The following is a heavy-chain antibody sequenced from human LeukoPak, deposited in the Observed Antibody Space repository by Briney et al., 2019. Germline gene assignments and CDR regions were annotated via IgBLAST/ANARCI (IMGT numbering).Heavy chain of an antibody. D-gene: IGHD3-10*01. CDR1: GFTFSDFY. V-gene: IGHV3-11*01. Sequence: GGSLRLSCAASGFTFSDFYMSWIRQAPGKGLEWVSYIRSSGNTIYYAGSVKGRFTISRDNAKNSLYLQMNSLRAEDTAVYYCARANYYGSGSNPRFYGMDVWGQGTTVTVSS. CDR3: ARANYYGSGSNPRFYGMDV. CDR2: IRSSGNTI. J-gene: IGHJ6*02.